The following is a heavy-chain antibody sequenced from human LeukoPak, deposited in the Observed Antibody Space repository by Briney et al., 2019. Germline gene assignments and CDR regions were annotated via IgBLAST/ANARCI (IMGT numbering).Heavy chain of an antibody. Sequence: SETLSLTCTVSGGSISSYYWSWIRQPPGKGLEWIGYIYYSGSTNYNPSLKSRVTISVDTSKNQFSLKLSSVTAADTAVYYCAKHPYGWGSGLRFAPWGKGTLVTVSS. D-gene: IGHD3-10*01. V-gene: IGHV4-59*08. CDR1: GGSISSYY. J-gene: IGHJ5*02. CDR3: AKHPYGWGSGLRFAP. CDR2: IYYSGST.